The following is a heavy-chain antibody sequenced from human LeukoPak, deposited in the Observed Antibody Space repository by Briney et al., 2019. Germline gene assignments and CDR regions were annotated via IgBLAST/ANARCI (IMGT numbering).Heavy chain of an antibody. CDR2: INPNSSGT. Sequence: ASVTVSCKASGYTFTGYYMHWVRQSPGQGLEGMGRINPNSSGTNDAQKFQGRVTMTRDTSISTASMELSRLRSDDTAVYYCARDLARRYYYYSMDVWGKGTTVTVSS. CDR1: GYTFTGYY. D-gene: IGHD3-3*02. CDR3: ARDLARRYYYYSMDV. J-gene: IGHJ6*03. V-gene: IGHV1-2*06.